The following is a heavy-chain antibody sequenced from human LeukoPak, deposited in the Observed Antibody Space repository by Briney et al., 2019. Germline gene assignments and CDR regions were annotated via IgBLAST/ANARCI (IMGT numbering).Heavy chain of an antibody. J-gene: IGHJ4*02. D-gene: IGHD5-18*01. CDR2: IYYSGST. V-gene: IGHV4-59*12. CDR3: ARKEELWVNFDY. Sequence: SETLSLTCTVSGGSISGYYWSWIRQPPGKGLEWIGYIYYSGSTSYNPSLKSRVIISVDTSKNQFSLKLSSVTAADTAVYYCARKEELWVNFDYWGQGTLVTVSS. CDR1: GGSISGYY.